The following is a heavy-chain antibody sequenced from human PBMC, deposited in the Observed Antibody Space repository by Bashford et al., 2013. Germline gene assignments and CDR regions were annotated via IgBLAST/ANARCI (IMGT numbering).Heavy chain of an antibody. J-gene: IGHJ3*02. Sequence: WVRQMPGKGLEWMGIFYPGDSDTRYSPSFQGQVTISADKSISTAYLQWSSLKASDTAMYYCASRMATAGTNAFDIWGQGTMVTVSS. CDR3: ASRMATAGTNAFDI. D-gene: IGHD6-13*01. CDR2: FYPGDSDT. V-gene: IGHV5-51*01.